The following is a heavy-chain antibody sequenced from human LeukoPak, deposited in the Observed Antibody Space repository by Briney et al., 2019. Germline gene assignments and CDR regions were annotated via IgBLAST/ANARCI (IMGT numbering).Heavy chain of an antibody. CDR3: AIGYYYDSSGYFGSSGGYYYMDV. CDR2: ISGSGGST. Sequence: GGSLRLSCAASGFTFSSYAMSWVRQAPGKGLEWVSAISGSGGSTYYADSVKGRFTISRDNSKNTLYLQMNSLRAEDTAVYYCAIGYYYDSSGYFGSSGGYYYMDVWGKGTTVTVSS. CDR1: GFTFSSYA. D-gene: IGHD3-22*01. J-gene: IGHJ6*03. V-gene: IGHV3-23*01.